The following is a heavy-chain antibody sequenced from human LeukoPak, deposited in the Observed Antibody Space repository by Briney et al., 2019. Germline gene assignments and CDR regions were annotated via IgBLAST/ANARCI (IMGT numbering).Heavy chain of an antibody. V-gene: IGHV3-30-3*01. CDR2: ISYDGSNK. CDR3: ARARVVVAARGRGSYFDY. CDR1: GFTFSSYA. D-gene: IGHD2-15*01. Sequence: PGGSLRLSCAASGFTFSSYAMHWVRQAPGKGLEWVAVISYDGSNKYYADSVKGRFTISRDNSKNTLYLQMNGLRAEDTAVYYCARARVVVAARGRGSYFDYWGQGTLVTVSS. J-gene: IGHJ4*02.